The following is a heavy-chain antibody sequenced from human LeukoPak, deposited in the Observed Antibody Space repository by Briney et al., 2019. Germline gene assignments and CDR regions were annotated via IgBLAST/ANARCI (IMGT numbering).Heavy chain of an antibody. Sequence: SETLSLTCAVYGGSFSGYYWSWIRQPPGKGLEWIGEINHSGSTNYNPSLKNRVTISVDTSKNQFSLKLSSVTAADTAVYYCARDPHYYDSSGYSYWGQGTLVTVSS. J-gene: IGHJ4*02. D-gene: IGHD3-22*01. CDR2: INHSGST. CDR1: GGSFSGYY. CDR3: ARDPHYYDSSGYSY. V-gene: IGHV4-34*01.